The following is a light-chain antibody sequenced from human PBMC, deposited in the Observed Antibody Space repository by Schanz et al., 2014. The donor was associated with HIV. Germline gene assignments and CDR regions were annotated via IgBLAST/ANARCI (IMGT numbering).Light chain of an antibody. V-gene: IGKV3-20*01. CDR3: FQDYNSPFT. J-gene: IGKJ2*01. CDR1: QTVSSSS. Sequence: EIVLTQSPGTLSLSLGERATLSCRASQTVSSSSLAWYQQEPGQSPRLLIYGASFRATGIPDRFSGSGSGTDFTLTISRLEPEDFATYYCFQDYNSPFTFGQGTKLEIK. CDR2: GAS.